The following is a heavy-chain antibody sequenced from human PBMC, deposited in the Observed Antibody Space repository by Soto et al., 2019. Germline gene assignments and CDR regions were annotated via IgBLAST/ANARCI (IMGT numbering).Heavy chain of an antibody. D-gene: IGHD6-13*01. J-gene: IGHJ4*02. CDR2: ISGSGGST. CDR1: GFTFSSYA. Sequence: EVQLLESGGGLVQPGGSLRLSCAASGFTFSSYAMNWVRQAPGKGLEWVSAISGSGGSTYYADSVTGRFTISRDNSKITLYLQRISLRAEDTAVYYCAKDRMAIAAAGSDYWGQGTLVTVSS. CDR3: AKDRMAIAAAGSDY. V-gene: IGHV3-23*01.